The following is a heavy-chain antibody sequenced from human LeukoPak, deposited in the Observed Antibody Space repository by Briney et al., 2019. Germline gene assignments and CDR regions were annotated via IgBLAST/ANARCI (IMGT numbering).Heavy chain of an antibody. CDR2: IKQDGSEK. CDR1: GFTFSSYW. J-gene: IGHJ1*01. CDR3: ARDGARPKVGSPAAGDGYFQH. V-gene: IGHV3-7*01. Sequence: GGSLRLSCAASGFTFSSYWMSWVRQAPGRGLEWVANIKQDGSEKYYVDSVKGRFTISRDNAKNSLYLQMNSLRAEDTAVYYCARDGARPKVGSPAAGDGYFQHWGQGTLVTVSS. D-gene: IGHD6-13*01.